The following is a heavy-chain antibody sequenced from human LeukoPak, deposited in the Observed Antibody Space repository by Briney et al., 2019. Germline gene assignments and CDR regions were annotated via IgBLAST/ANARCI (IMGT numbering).Heavy chain of an antibody. J-gene: IGHJ5*02. V-gene: IGHV4-30-2*02. CDR1: GGSISSGGYS. Sequence: PSETLSLTCAVSGGSISSGGYSWSWIRQPPGKGLEWIGYIYHSGSTYYNPSLKSRVTISVDTSKNQFSLKLSSVTAADTAVYYCARTIAAAGTNWFDPWGQGTLVTVSS. CDR3: ARTIAAAGTNWFDP. D-gene: IGHD6-13*01. CDR2: IYHSGST.